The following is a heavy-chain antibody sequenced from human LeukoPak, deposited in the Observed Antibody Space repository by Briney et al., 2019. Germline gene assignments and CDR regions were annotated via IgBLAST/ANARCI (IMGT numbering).Heavy chain of an antibody. Sequence: SETLSLTCAVSGGSFSDYYWNWIRQPPGKGLEWIGEINHSGSTNYNPSIKSRVTISIDTSKNQFSLKLSSVTAADTAVYYCARGAYNYGSGSYYFDYWGQGNLVIVSS. CDR3: ARGAYNYGSGSYYFDY. J-gene: IGHJ4*02. CDR2: INHSGST. D-gene: IGHD3-10*01. V-gene: IGHV4-34*01. CDR1: GGSFSDYY.